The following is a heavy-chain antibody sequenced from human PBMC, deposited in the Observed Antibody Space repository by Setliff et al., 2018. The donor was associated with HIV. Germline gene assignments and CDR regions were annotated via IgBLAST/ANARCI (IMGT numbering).Heavy chain of an antibody. J-gene: IGHJ4*02. CDR2: IYKAGKT. Sequence: PGGSLRLSCEASGFRVTDTYMAWVRQAPGKGLEWVTLIYKAGKTYYAGFVKGRFTIARDDTKNTVSLQMTNLEPGDTAMYYCAKGGYGGAYYVAGYWGQGTKVTVSS. CDR1: GFRVTDTY. D-gene: IGHD5-18*01. CDR3: AKGGYGGAYYVAGY. V-gene: IGHV3-53*01.